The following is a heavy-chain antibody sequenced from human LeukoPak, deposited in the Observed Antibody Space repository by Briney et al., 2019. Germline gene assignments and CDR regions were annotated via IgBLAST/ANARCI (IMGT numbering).Heavy chain of an antibody. CDR1: GFTFSTYG. CDR3: AKDLGSSGWYIDY. J-gene: IGHJ4*02. Sequence: GGSLRLSCAASGFTFSTYGVYWVRQAPGKGLEWVSSNSGGSSYYADSVKGRFTISRDNSKNTLYLQMNSLRAEDTAVYYCAKDLGSSGWYIDYWGQGTLVTVSS. CDR2: NSGGSS. D-gene: IGHD6-19*01. V-gene: IGHV3-23*01.